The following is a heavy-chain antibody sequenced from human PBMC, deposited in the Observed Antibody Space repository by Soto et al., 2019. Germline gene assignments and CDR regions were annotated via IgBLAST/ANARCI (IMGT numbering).Heavy chain of an antibody. CDR3: ARPRVGATPYFDY. CDR2: IYYSGST. CDR1: GGSISSSSYY. J-gene: IGHJ4*02. V-gene: IGHV4-39*01. D-gene: IGHD1-26*01. Sequence: QLQLQESGPGLVKPSETLSLTCTVSGGSISSSSYYWGWIRQPPGKGLEWIGSIYYSGSTYYNPSLKSRVTISVDTSKNQFSLKLSSVTAADTAVYYCARPRVGATPYFDYWGQGTLVTVSS.